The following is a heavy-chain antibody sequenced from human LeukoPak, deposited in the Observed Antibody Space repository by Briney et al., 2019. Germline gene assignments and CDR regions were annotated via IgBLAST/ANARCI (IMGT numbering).Heavy chain of an antibody. Sequence: ASVKVSCKGSGYTFTSYDINWVRQATGQGLEWMGWMNPNSGNTGYAQKFQGRVTMTTDTSTSTAYMELRSLRSDDTAVYYCARGIKVVGATGPGNYYYYYMDVWGKGTTVTVSS. CDR1: GYTFTSYD. CDR2: MNPNSGNT. J-gene: IGHJ6*03. V-gene: IGHV1-8*01. CDR3: ARGIKVVGATGPGNYYYYYMDV. D-gene: IGHD1-26*01.